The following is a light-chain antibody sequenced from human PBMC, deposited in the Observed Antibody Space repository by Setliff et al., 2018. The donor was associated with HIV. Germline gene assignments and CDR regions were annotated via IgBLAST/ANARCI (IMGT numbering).Light chain of an antibody. CDR2: EVN. CDR1: SSDVGSYNL. J-gene: IGLJ1*01. V-gene: IGLV2-14*02. Sequence: QSALTQPASVSGSPGQSITVSCTGTSSDVGSYNLVSWYQQHPGKAPKLMIYEVNKRPSGVSNRFSGSKSANTASLTISGLQAEDEADYYCSSYTSSSTYVFGTGTKVTVL. CDR3: SSYTSSSTYV.